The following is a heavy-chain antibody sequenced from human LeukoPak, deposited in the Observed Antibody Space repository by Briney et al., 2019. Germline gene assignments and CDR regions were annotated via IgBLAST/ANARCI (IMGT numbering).Heavy chain of an antibody. V-gene: IGHV4-4*07. J-gene: IGHJ3*01. Sequence: PSETLSLTCTVSGGSISSYYWSWIRQPAGKGLEWIGRIYTTGVTNYSPSLASRVSMSVDTSKNQISLKLTSVTAADTALYYCARAHKYHFYDSSGAFDFWGQGKMVIVSS. D-gene: IGHD3-22*01. CDR2: IYTTGVT. CDR3: ARAHKYHFYDSSGAFDF. CDR1: GGSISSYY.